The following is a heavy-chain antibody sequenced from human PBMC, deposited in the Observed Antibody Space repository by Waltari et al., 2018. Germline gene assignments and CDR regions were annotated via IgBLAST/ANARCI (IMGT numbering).Heavy chain of an antibody. CDR3: ARDWDDFWSGYLHWFDP. V-gene: IGHV1-69*08. D-gene: IGHD3-3*01. CDR2: MFPSFGTE. CDR1: GGTFSSYA. J-gene: IGHJ5*02. Sequence: QVQLVQSGAEVKKPGSSVKVSCKASGGTFSSYAIRWVRQAPGQGLEWMGRMFPSFGTENHAQKFQGRVTITADKSPSTAYMELSSLRSEDTAVYYCARDWDDFWSGYLHWFDPWGQGTLVTVSS.